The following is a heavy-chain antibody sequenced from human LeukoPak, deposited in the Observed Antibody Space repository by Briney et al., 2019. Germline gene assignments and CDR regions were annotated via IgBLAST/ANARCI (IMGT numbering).Heavy chain of an antibody. J-gene: IGHJ4*02. Sequence: GGSLRLSCAASGFTFSSYSMNWVRQAPGKGLEWVSSISSSSSHIYYADSVKGRFTISRDNAKNSLYLQMNSLRAEDTAEYDGARVALKYCSSTSCYAGDYWGQGTLVTVSS. CDR3: ARVALKYCSSTSCYAGDY. D-gene: IGHD2-2*01. CDR2: ISSSSSHI. V-gene: IGHV3-21*01. CDR1: GFTFSSYS.